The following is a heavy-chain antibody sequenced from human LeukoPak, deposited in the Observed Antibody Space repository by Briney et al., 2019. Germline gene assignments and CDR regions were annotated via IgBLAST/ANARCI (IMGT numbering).Heavy chain of an antibody. V-gene: IGHV4-39*07. D-gene: IGHD3-9*01. CDR2: IYYSGST. J-gene: IGHJ4*02. Sequence: SETLSLTCTVSGGSISSSSYYWGWIRQPPGKGLEWIGSIYYSGSTNYNPSLKSRVTISVDTSKNQFSLKLSSVTAADTAVYYCARGRANYDILTGYYYPFDYWGQGTLVTVSS. CDR3: ARGRANYDILTGYYYPFDY. CDR1: GGSISSSSYY.